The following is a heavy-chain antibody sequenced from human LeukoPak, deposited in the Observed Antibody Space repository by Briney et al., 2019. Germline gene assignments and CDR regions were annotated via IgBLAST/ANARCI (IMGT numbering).Heavy chain of an antibody. CDR1: GFTFSDYS. V-gene: IGHV3-48*02. Sequence: GGSLRLSCAPSGFTFSDYSMIWVRQAPGKGLEWVSYFSSRDTTLFYAHSVRGRFTISRDNAKNSLYLQMNSLRDEDTAVYYCVRYSDRAFDYWGQGILVTVSP. D-gene: IGHD1-26*01. J-gene: IGHJ4*02. CDR3: VRYSDRAFDY. CDR2: FSSRDTTL.